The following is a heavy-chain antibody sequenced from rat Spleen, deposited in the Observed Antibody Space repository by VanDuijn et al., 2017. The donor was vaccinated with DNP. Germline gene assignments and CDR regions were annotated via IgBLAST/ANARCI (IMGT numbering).Heavy chain of an antibody. CDR1: GFSLTTFN. CDR2: IQSGGNT. V-gene: IGHV2-19*01. Sequence: QVQLKESGPGLVQPSQTLSLTCTVSGFSLTTFNVIWVRQPTGKGLDWMGRIQSGGNTDYNSALKSRLSISRDTSKSQVFLKMNSLQTEDTAIYFCTRRYYEDWGQGVMVTVSS. CDR3: TRRYYED. J-gene: IGHJ2*01.